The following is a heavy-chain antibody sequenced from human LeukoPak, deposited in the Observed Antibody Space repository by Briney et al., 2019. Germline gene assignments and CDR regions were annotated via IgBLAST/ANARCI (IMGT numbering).Heavy chain of an antibody. Sequence: SETLSLTCAVYGGSFSGYYWSWIRQPPGKGLEWIGEINHSGSTNYNPSLKSRVTISVDTSKNQFSLKLSFVTAADTAVYYCARGRFDYYMDVWGKGTTVTVSS. CDR2: INHSGST. D-gene: IGHD3-10*01. V-gene: IGHV4-34*01. CDR3: ARGRFDYYMDV. J-gene: IGHJ6*03. CDR1: GGSFSGYY.